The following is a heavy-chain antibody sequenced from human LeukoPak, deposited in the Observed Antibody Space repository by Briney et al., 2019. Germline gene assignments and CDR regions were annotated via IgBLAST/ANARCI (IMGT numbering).Heavy chain of an antibody. CDR3: ARDLTYSSSYGY. D-gene: IGHD6-13*01. CDR1: GFTFSSYS. V-gene: IGHV3-66*01. Sequence: GGSLRLSCAASGFTFSSYSMNWVRQAPGKGLEWVSVIYSGGSTYYADSVKGRFTISRDNSKNTLYLLMNNLRAEDTAVYYCARDLTYSSSYGYWGQGTLVTVSS. J-gene: IGHJ4*02. CDR2: IYSGGST.